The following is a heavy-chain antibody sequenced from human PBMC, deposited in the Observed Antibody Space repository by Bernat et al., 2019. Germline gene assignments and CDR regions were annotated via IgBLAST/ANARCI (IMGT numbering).Heavy chain of an antibody. CDR2: ISSSSSYI. V-gene: IGHV3-21*01. CDR3: AGYGSLYYFDY. D-gene: IGHD5-12*01. Sequence: VQLVESGGGVVQPGRSLRLSCAASGFTFSSYGMHWVRQAPGKGLEWVSSISSSSSYIYYADSVKGRFTISRDNAKNSLYLQMNSLRAEDTAVYYCAGYGSLYYFDYRGQGTLVTVSS. CDR1: GFTFSSYG. J-gene: IGHJ4*02.